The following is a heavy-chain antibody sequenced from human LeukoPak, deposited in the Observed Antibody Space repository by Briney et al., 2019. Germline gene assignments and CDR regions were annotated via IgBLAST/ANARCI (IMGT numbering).Heavy chain of an antibody. J-gene: IGHJ4*02. CDR1: GFTFSYNG. CDR3: ARDRRHRSSGVGDLAYYFDY. CDR2: IRYDGSNK. D-gene: IGHD1-14*01. Sequence: GGSLRLSCVASGFTFSYNGMHWVRQAPGKGLEWVAFIRYDGSNKYYADSVKDRFTISRDNSKNTLYLQMNSLRAEDTAVYYCARDRRHRSSGVGDLAYYFDYWGQGTLVTVSS. V-gene: IGHV3-30*02.